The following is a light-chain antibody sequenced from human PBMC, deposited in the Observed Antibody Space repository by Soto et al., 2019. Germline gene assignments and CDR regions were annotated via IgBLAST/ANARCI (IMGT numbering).Light chain of an antibody. Sequence: QSVLTQPASVSASPGQSITISCTGTSSDIGAYNSVSWYQQLPGKAPQLMLYDVSFRPSGISSRFSGSKSGNTSSLTISGLRPADAADYYRASYTTARIRVFGGGTKLTV. J-gene: IGLJ2*01. CDR2: DVS. CDR1: SSDIGAYNS. CDR3: ASYTTARIRV. V-gene: IGLV2-14*03.